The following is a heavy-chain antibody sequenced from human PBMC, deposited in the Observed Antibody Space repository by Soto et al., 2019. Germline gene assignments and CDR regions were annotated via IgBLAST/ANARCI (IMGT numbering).Heavy chain of an antibody. D-gene: IGHD2-15*01. Sequence: GGSLRLSCAASGFTFSSYSMNWVRQAPGKGLEWVSYISSSSSTIYYADSVKGRFTISRDNAKNSLYLQMNSLRAEDTAVYYCAREPSLGYCSGGSCPSSGYYMDVWGKGTTVTVSS. CDR3: AREPSLGYCSGGSCPSSGYYMDV. V-gene: IGHV3-48*01. CDR1: GFTFSSYS. J-gene: IGHJ6*03. CDR2: ISSSSSTI.